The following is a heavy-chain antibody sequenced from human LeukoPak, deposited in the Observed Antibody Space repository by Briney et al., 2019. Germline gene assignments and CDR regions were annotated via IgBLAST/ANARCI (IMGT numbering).Heavy chain of an antibody. J-gene: IGHJ4*02. V-gene: IGHV1-18*04. Sequence: SVKVSCKASGYSFTRYGIGWVRQAAGQGIEWIGWISGFNDDTNYVQKFQGRVTMTTDTSTSTAYMEPRSLRSEDTAVYYCARDTYSDYVYDFWGQGTLVTVSS. CDR3: ARDTYSDYVYDF. D-gene: IGHD4-11*01. CDR2: ISGFNDDT. CDR1: GYSFTRYG.